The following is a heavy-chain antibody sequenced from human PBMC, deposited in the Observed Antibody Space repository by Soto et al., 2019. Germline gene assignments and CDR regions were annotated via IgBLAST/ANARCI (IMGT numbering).Heavy chain of an antibody. CDR3: ARGPAYLDP. CDR2: LNTNSGRT. Sequence: QEQLVQSGAVVKEPGASVTVSCKASGYSFTSYDINWVRQAAGQGLEWMGWLNTNSGRTGYAQEFQGRVTMTMDTASSTAYMELNSLRSDDTAVYYCARGPAYLDPWGQGTLVTVSS. CDR1: GYSFTSYD. V-gene: IGHV1-8*01. J-gene: IGHJ5*02.